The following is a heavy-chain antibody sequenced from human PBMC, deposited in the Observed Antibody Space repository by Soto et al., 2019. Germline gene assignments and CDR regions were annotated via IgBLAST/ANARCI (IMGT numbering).Heavy chain of an antibody. J-gene: IGHJ3*02. CDR2: ISYDGSNK. CDR1: GFTFSSYA. Sequence: GGSLRLSCAASGFTFSSYAMHWVRQAPGKGLEWVAVISYDGSNKYYADSVKGRFAISRDNSKNTLYLQMNSLRAEDPAVYYCARGGYYDSSGYDDAFDIWGQGTMVTVSS. V-gene: IGHV3-30*09. D-gene: IGHD3-22*01. CDR3: ARGGYYDSSGYDDAFDI.